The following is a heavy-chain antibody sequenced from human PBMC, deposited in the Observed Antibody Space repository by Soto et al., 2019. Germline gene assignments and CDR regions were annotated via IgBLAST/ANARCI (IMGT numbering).Heavy chain of an antibody. CDR3: ARQPPQYSGRSSPYYYYYGMDV. CDR1: GYSFTSYW. V-gene: IGHV5-51*01. CDR2: IYPGDSDT. J-gene: IGHJ6*02. D-gene: IGHD1-26*01. Sequence: GESLKISCKGSGYSFTSYWIGWVRQMPGKGLEWMGIIYPGDSDTRYSPSFQGQVTISADKSISTAYLQWSSLKASDTAMYYCARQPPQYSGRSSPYYYYYGMDVWGQGTTVTVSS.